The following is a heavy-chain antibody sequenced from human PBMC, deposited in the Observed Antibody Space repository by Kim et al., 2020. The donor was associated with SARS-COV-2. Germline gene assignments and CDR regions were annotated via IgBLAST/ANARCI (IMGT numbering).Heavy chain of an antibody. CDR2: INPSGGST. V-gene: IGHV1-46*01. Sequence: ASVKVSCKASGYTFTSYYMHWVRQAPGQGLEWMGIINPSGGSTSYAQKFQGRVTMTRDTSTSTVYMELSSLRSEDTAVYYCAREDSGSYFYYGMDVWGQGTTVTVSS. J-gene: IGHJ6*02. CDR1: GYTFTSYY. D-gene: IGHD1-26*01. CDR3: AREDSGSYFYYGMDV.